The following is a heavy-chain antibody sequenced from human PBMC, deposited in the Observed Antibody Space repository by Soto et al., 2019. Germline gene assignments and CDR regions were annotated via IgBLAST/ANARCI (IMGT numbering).Heavy chain of an antibody. J-gene: IGHJ3*02. V-gene: IGHV3-74*01. Sequence: PGGSLRLSCAASGFTFSIYLMHWVCQAPGKGLVWVSRINSDGSSSSYADSVKGRFTSSRDNAKNTLYLQMNSLRAEDTAVYYCARGTIAAIDAFDIWGQGTMVTVSS. CDR2: INSDGSSS. CDR3: ARGTIAAIDAFDI. CDR1: GFTFSIYL. D-gene: IGHD6-13*01.